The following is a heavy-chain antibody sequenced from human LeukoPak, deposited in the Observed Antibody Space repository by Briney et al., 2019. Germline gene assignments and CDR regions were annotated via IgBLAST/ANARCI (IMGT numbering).Heavy chain of an antibody. Sequence: SETLSLTCTVSGYSISSGYYWGWIRQPPGKGLEWIGSIYHSGSTYYNPSLKSRVTISADTSKNQFSLKLSSVTAADTAVYYCASRDYYYYYMDVWGKGTTVTVSS. V-gene: IGHV4-38-2*02. CDR3: ASRDYYYYYMDV. CDR2: IYHSGST. CDR1: GYSISSGYY. J-gene: IGHJ6*03.